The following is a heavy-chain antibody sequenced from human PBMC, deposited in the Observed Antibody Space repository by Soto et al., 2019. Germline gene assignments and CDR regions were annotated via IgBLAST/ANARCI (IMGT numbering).Heavy chain of an antibody. V-gene: IGHV3-33*06. J-gene: IGHJ4*02. CDR2: IWYDGSNK. D-gene: IGHD6-6*01. Sequence: QVQLVESGGGVVQPGRSLRLSCAASGFTFSSYGMHWVRQAPGKGLAWVAVIWYDGSNKYYVDSVKGRFTISRDNSKNTLYLQMTSLRAEDTAVYYCPELIAARRDTFNYWGQGTLVTVSS. CDR1: GFTFSSYG. CDR3: PELIAARRDTFNY.